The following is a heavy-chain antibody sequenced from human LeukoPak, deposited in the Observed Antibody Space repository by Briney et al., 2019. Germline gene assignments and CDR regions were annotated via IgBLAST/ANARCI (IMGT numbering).Heavy chain of an antibody. J-gene: IGHJ4*02. CDR2: ISSSSSYI. CDR1: GFTFSSYS. CDR3: ARGIGASSGYYLPRPFDY. Sequence: PGGSLRLSCAASGFTFSSYSMNWVRQAPGKGLEWVSSISSSSSYIYYADSVKGRFTISRENAKNSLYLQMNSLRAEDTAVYYCARGIGASSGYYLPRPFDYWGQGTLVTVSS. D-gene: IGHD3-22*01. V-gene: IGHV3-21*01.